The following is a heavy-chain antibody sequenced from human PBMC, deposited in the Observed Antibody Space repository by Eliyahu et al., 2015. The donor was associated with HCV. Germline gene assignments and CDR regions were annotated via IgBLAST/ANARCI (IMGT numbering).Heavy chain of an antibody. CDR1: GFTFNDYG. J-gene: IGHJ4*02. CDR2: INWNGGST. D-gene: IGHD3/OR15-3a*01. Sequence: EVQLVESGGGVVRPGGSQRLSCAVSGFTFNDYGMNWVRQAPGKGLEWVSGINWNGGSTGYADSVKGRFTISRDNAKNSLYLQMNSLRAEDTAFYYCARDYNYWTGGIVIDYWGQGTLVTVSS. V-gene: IGHV3-20*04. CDR3: ARDYNYWTGGIVIDY.